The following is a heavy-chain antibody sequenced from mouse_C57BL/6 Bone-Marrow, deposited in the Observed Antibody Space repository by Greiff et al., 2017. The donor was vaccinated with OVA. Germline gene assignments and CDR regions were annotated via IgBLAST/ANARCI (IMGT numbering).Heavy chain of an antibody. Sequence: VQLKQSGPELVKPGASVKISCKASGYSFTGYYMNWVKQSPEKSLEWIGEINPSTGGTTYNQKFKAKATLTVDKSSSTAYMQLKSLTSEDSAVYYCARSPRSYYFDYWGQGTTLTVSS. V-gene: IGHV1-42*01. CDR2: INPSTGGT. J-gene: IGHJ2*01. CDR3: ARSPRSYYFDY. CDR1: GYSFTGYY. D-gene: IGHD2-10*02.